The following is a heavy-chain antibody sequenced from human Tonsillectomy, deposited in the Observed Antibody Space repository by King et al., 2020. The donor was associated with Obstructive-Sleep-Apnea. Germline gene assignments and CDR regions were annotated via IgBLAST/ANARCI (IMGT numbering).Heavy chain of an antibody. CDR3: ARGNYDILTAYYDLNY. CDR2: ISSSSSYI. V-gene: IGHV3-21*01. D-gene: IGHD3-9*01. Sequence: VQLVESGGGLVKPGGALRLSCAASGFTFSSHSMNWGRQAPGKGLEWISSISSSSSYIDYADSVKGRFTISRDNAKNSLVLQMNSLRAEDTAVYYCARGNYDILTAYYDLNYWGQGTLVTVSS. J-gene: IGHJ4*02. CDR1: GFTFSSHS.